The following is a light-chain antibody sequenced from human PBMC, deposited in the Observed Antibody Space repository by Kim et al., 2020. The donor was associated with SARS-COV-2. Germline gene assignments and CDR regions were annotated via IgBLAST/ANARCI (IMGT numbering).Light chain of an antibody. CDR3: QTWGTGIVV. J-gene: IGLJ2*01. Sequence: SVKLPCTLSSGHSSYAIAWHQQQPEKGPRYLMKVNSDGSHSKGDGIPDRFSGSSSGAERFLTISSLQSEDEADYYCQTWGTGIVVFGGGTQLTVL. CDR1: SGHSSYA. V-gene: IGLV4-69*01. CDR2: VNSDGSH.